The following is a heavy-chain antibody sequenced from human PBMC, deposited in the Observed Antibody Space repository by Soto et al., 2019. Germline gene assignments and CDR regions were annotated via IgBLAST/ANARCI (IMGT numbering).Heavy chain of an antibody. V-gene: IGHV3-21*04. CDR1: GFAFSSYS. CDR2: ISSSSSYI. J-gene: IGHJ5*02. Sequence: LRLSCADSGFAFSSYSKNWVRQAPGKGLEWVSSISSSSSYIYYADSVKGRFTISRDNSKNTLYLQMNSLRAEDTAVYYCAKDTYHYDSSCPKCFDPWGQGTLVTVSS. CDR3: AKDTYHYDSSCPKCFDP. D-gene: IGHD3-22*01.